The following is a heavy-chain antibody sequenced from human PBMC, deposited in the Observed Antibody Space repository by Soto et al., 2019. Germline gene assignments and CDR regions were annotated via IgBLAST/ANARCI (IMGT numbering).Heavy chain of an antibody. CDR2: ISAYNGNT. CDR1: GYTFTSYG. V-gene: IGHV1-18*01. CDR3: ARALSYVHAPNDAFDI. D-gene: IGHD2-2*01. J-gene: IGHJ3*02. Sequence: QVQLVQSGAEVKKPGASVKVSCKASGYTFTSYGISWVRQAPGQGLEWMGWISAYNGNTNYAQKLQGRVTMTTDTSTSTASMELRGVRSDATAVYYCARALSYVHAPNDAFDIWGQGTMVTVSS.